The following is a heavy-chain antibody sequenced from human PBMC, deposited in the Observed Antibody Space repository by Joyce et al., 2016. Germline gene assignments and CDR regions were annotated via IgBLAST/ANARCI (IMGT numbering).Heavy chain of an antibody. CDR3: ARDGYRYSGAYYSDY. J-gene: IGHJ4*02. CDR2: ISTYNGQT. D-gene: IGHD5-12*01. Sequence: QVQLEQSGAEVKKPGASVRVSCRSSGYTFNTFGITWVRQAPGQGLEWIGWISTYNGQTKYSQKFQDRVTMTTDTSRSAAYLELRSLRSGDTAVYYCARDGYRYSGAYYSDYWGQGTLVTVSS. CDR1: GYTFNTFG. V-gene: IGHV1-18*01.